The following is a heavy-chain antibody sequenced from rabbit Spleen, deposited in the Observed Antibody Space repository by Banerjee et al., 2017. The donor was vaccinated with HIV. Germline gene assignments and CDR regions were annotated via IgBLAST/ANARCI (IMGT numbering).Heavy chain of an antibody. CDR2: IGTGVGDT. J-gene: IGHJ4*01. V-gene: IGHV1S40*01. CDR3: ARDLVAVIGWNFNL. D-gene: IGHD1-1*01. CDR1: GFSFSSGYD. Sequence: QQLVESGGGLVKPGASLTLTCTASGFSFSSGYDMCWVCQAPGKGLEWIACIGTGVGDTYYANWAKGRFTISKTSSTTVTLQMTSLTAADTATYFCARDLVAVIGWNFNLWGPGTLVTVS.